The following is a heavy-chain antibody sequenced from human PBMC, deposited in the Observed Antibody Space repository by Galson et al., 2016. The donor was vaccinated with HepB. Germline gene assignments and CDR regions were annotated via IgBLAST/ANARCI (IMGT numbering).Heavy chain of an antibody. CDR2: ITADAGNT. D-gene: IGHD2-15*01. Sequence: LEWVSSITADAGNTYYADSVKGRFTISRDNSKSTLSLQMNRLKTDDTAVYYCAKTPIYYSPNNWFDPWGQGTLVIVSS. J-gene: IGHJ5*02. CDR3: AKTPIYYSPNNWFDP. V-gene: IGHV3-23*01.